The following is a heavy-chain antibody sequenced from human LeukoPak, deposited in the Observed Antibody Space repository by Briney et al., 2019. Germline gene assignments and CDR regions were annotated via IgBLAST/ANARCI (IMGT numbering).Heavy chain of an antibody. CDR2: IYYSGNT. Sequence: SETLSLTCSVSGDSINSFYWSWIRQPPGKGLEWIGSIYYSGNTYYNPSLKSRVTISIDTSKNQFSLKLSSVTAADTAVYYCARVEVFSSSSIDYWGQGTLVTVSS. D-gene: IGHD6-13*01. V-gene: IGHV4-59*08. CDR3: ARVEVFSSSSIDY. CDR1: GDSINSFY. J-gene: IGHJ4*02.